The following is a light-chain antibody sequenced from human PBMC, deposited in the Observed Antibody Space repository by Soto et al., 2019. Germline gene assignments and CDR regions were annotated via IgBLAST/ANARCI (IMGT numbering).Light chain of an antibody. J-gene: IGKJ5*01. CDR1: QYINTR. CDR2: QTS. CDR3: QQYGGSPIT. V-gene: IGKV3-20*01. Sequence: EIVLTQSPATLSSFPGDRVTLSCRASQYINTRLAWYQHRPGQAPRLLIYQTSIRAAGIPARFSASGTGTDFTLTISRLEPEDFALYYCQQYGGSPITFGQGTRLEIK.